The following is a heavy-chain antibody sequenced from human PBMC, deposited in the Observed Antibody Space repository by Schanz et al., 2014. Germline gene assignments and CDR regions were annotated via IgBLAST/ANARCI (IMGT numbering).Heavy chain of an antibody. V-gene: IGHV3-33*01. Sequence: QVQLVESGGGVVQPGRSLRLSCAASGFNFGSHGMHWVRQAPGKGLEWVSVISCDGSFKNYADSVRGRITMSRDNSKNTMYLQMNTLRADDTSVYYCARELRGVFDFDYWGQGTMVTVSP. CDR2: ISCDGSFK. CDR1: GFNFGSHG. J-gene: IGHJ3*01. D-gene: IGHD1-26*01. CDR3: ARELRGVFDFDY.